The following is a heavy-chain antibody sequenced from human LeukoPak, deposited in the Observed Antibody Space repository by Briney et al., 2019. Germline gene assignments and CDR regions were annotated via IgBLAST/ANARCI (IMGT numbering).Heavy chain of an antibody. J-gene: IGHJ3*02. D-gene: IGHD1-26*01. V-gene: IGHV3-13*01. CDR1: GFTFSRYD. Sequence: GGSLRLSRAASGFTFSRYDMHWVRQVTGKSLEWVSAIDTAGDTYYPGSVKGRFTISRENAKNSLYLQMNSLRAEDTAVYYCARGSGSYRDDAFDIWGQGTMVTVSS. CDR3: ARGSGSYRDDAFDI. CDR2: IDTAGDT.